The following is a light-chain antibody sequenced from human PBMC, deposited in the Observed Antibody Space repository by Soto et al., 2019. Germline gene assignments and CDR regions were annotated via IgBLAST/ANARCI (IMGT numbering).Light chain of an antibody. CDR2: WSS. Sequence: EIVMTQSPATLSVSPGERATLSCRASQSVSSNLAWYQQKRGQAPSLLIYWSSTRATGIPARFSGSGSGTEFTLTISSLQSEDFAVYYCQQYNNWPPLTFGGGTRVEIK. CDR1: QSVSSN. CDR3: QQYNNWPPLT. V-gene: IGKV3-15*01. J-gene: IGKJ4*01.